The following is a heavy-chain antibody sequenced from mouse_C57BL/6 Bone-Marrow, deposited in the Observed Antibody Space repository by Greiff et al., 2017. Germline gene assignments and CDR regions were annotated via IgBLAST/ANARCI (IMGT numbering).Heavy chain of an antibody. D-gene: IGHD2-2*01. Sequence: QVQLQQSGAELARPGASVKLSCKASGYPFTSYGISWVKQRTGQGLEWIGEIYPRSGNTYYNEKFKGKATLTADKSSSTAYMELRSLTSEDSAVYFCARGDLLWLRQGVDYWGQGTTLTVSS. CDR2: IYPRSGNT. V-gene: IGHV1-81*01. CDR3: ARGDLLWLRQGVDY. J-gene: IGHJ2*01. CDR1: GYPFTSYG.